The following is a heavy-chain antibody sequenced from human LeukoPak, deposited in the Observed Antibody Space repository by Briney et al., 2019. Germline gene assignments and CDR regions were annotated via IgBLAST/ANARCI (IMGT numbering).Heavy chain of an antibody. CDR2: ISPNSGGT. CDR3: SVWFGELSH. CDR1: GYTFTDYN. J-gene: IGHJ4*02. Sequence: GASVKVSCKTSGYTFTDYNTHWVRQAPGQGLEWMGWISPNSGGTNYAQRFQGMVTMTRDTSISTAYMDLSSLKSDDTATYYCSVWFGELSHWGQGTLVTVSS. D-gene: IGHD3-10*01. V-gene: IGHV1-2*02.